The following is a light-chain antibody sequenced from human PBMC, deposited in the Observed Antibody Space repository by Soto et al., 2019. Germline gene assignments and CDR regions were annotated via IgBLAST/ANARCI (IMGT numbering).Light chain of an antibody. Sequence: QSALTQSASVSGSPGQSITISCTGTSSDVGGYNYVSWYQQHPGKAPKLIIYEVSNRPSGVSDRFSGSKSGNTASLTISGLQAEDEADYYCTSYTNTRTLVVFGGGTKLTVL. CDR2: EVS. CDR1: SSDVGGYNY. J-gene: IGLJ2*01. V-gene: IGLV2-14*01. CDR3: TSYTNTRTLVV.